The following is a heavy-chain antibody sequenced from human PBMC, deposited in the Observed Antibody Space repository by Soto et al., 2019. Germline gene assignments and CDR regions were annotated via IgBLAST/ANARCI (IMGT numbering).Heavy chain of an antibody. CDR3: ARHGRGVGARPLDY. V-gene: IGHV2-26*01. CDR2: LFSNDEK. D-gene: IGHD1-26*01. CDR1: GFSLSNARMG. J-gene: IGHJ4*02. Sequence: QVTLKASGPVLVQPTEPLTLTCTVSGFSLSNARMGVSWIRQPPGKALEWLAHLFSNDEKSSSTSLKSRLTISKDTSKSQVVLTMTNMDPVDTATYYCARHGRGVGARPLDYWGQGTLVTVSS.